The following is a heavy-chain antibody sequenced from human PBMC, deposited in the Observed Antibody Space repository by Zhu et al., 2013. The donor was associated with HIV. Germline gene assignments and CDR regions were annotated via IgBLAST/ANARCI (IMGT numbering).Heavy chain of an antibody. J-gene: IGHJ5*02. V-gene: IGHV1-69*01. Sequence: QVQLVQSGAEVKKPGSSVKVSCKASGGTFSSYAISWVRQAPGQGLEWMGGIIPIFGTANYAQKFQGRVTITADESTSTAYMELSSLRSEDTAVYYCARAHTEDFDWLLGPQCWFDPGAREPWSPSPQ. CDR3: ARAHTEDFDWLLGPQCWFDP. D-gene: IGHD3-9*01. CDR2: IIPIFGTA. CDR1: GGTFSSYA.